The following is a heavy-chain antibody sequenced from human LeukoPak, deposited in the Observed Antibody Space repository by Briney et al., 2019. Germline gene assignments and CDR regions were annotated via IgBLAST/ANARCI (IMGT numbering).Heavy chain of an antibody. D-gene: IGHD2-21*02. Sequence: ASVKVSCKASGYTFTGYYMHWVRQAPGQGLEWMGWINPNSGGTNYAQKFQGRVTMTRDTSISTAYMELSRLRSDDTAVYYCARGCGGDCYSGYYYGMDVWGQGTTVTVSS. CDR1: GYTFTGYY. J-gene: IGHJ6*02. CDR2: INPNSGGT. V-gene: IGHV1-2*02. CDR3: ARGCGGDCYSGYYYGMDV.